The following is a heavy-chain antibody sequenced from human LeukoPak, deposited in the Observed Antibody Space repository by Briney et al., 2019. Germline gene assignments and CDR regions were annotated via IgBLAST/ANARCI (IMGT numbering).Heavy chain of an antibody. CDR1: GFTFSSYS. CDR3: AKDHLPGIVVADRDY. D-gene: IGHD6-19*01. V-gene: IGHV3-21*04. J-gene: IGHJ4*02. Sequence: GGSLRLSCAASGFTFSSYSMNWVRQAPGKGLEWVSSISSSSSYIYYADSVKGRFTISRDNSKNTLYLQINSLRAEDTAVYYCAKDHLPGIVVADRDYWGQGTLVTVSS. CDR2: ISSSSSYI.